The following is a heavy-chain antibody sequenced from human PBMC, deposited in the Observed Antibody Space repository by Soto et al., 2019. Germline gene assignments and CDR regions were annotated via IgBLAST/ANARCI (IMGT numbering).Heavy chain of an antibody. CDR3: ARDMITFGGVIVPWFDP. D-gene: IGHD3-16*02. V-gene: IGHV1-3*01. Sequence: ASVKVSCKASGYTFTSYAMHWVRQAPGQMLEWMGWINAGNGNTKYSQKFQGRVTITRDTSASTAYMELSSLRSEDTAVYYCARDMITFGGVIVPWFDPWGQGTLVTVS. CDR1: GYTFTSYA. CDR2: INAGNGNT. J-gene: IGHJ5*02.